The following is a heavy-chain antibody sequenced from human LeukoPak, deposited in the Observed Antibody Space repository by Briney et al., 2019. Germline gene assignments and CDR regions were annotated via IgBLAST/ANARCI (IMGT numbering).Heavy chain of an antibody. Sequence: GGSLRLSCAASGFTFSSYWMSWVRQAPGKGLEWVANIKQDGSEKYYVDSVKGRFTISRDNAKNSLYLQMNSLRAEDTAVYYCAREFFGSSSWFDYFNWFDPWGQGTLVTVSS. D-gene: IGHD6-13*01. V-gene: IGHV3-7*01. J-gene: IGHJ5*02. CDR2: IKQDGSEK. CDR1: GFTFSSYW. CDR3: AREFFGSSSWFDYFNWFDP.